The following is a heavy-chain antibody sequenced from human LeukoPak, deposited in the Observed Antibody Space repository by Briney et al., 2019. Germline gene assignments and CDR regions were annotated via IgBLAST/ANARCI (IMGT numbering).Heavy chain of an antibody. CDR1: GFTFSSYA. CDR3: ARQTAMGRSGDY. Sequence: GGSLRLSCAASGFTFSSYAMSWVRQAPGKGLEWMGIIDPSDSDTRYTPSFQGQVTISADKSLTTAYLQWNSLKASDTALYYCARQTAMGRSGDYWGQGTLVTVSS. J-gene: IGHJ4*02. V-gene: IGHV5-51*01. CDR2: IDPSDSDT. D-gene: IGHD5-18*01.